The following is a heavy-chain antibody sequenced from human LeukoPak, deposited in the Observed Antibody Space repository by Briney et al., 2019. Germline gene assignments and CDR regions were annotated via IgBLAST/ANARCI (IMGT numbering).Heavy chain of an antibody. CDR2: IYYSGST. CDR3: ARAFNMSPNWFDP. CDR1: GGSLSSSSYY. J-gene: IGHJ5*02. D-gene: IGHD2/OR15-2a*01. Sequence: SETLSLTCTVSGGSLSSSSYYWGWIRQPPGKGLEWIGSIYYSGSTYYNPSLRSRVTISVDTSKNQFSLKLSSVTAADTAVYYCARAFNMSPNWFDPWGQGTLVTVSS. V-gene: IGHV4-39*07.